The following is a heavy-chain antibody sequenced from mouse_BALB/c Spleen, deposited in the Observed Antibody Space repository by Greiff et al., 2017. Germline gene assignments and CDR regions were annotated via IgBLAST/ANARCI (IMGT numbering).Heavy chain of an antibody. CDR1: GFSLTGYG. D-gene: IGHD2-14*01. Sequence: VKLVESGPGLVAPSQSLSITCTVSGFSLTGYGVNWVRQPPGKGLEWLGMIWAGGSTNYNSALMSRLSISKDNSKSQVFLKMNSLQTDDTAMYYCARDGDYRYPLAYWGQGTLVTVSA. CDR2: IWAGGST. V-gene: IGHV2-9*02. J-gene: IGHJ3*01. CDR3: ARDGDYRYPLAY.